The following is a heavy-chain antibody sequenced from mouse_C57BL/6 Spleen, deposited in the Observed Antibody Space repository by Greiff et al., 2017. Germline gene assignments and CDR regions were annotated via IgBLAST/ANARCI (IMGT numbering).Heavy chain of an antibody. CDR3: ARGGDYGSSLYWYFDV. Sequence: QVQLKESGAELVKPGASVKISCKASGYAFSSYWMNWVKQRPGKGLEGIGQIYPGDGDTNYNGKFKGKATLTADKSSSTAYMQLSSLTSEDSAVYFCARGGDYGSSLYWYFDVWGTGTTVTVSS. CDR1: GYAFSSYW. CDR2: IYPGDGDT. J-gene: IGHJ1*03. D-gene: IGHD1-1*01. V-gene: IGHV1-80*01.